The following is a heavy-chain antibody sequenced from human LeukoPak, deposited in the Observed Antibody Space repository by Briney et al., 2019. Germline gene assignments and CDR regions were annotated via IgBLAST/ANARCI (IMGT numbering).Heavy chain of an antibody. D-gene: IGHD3-10*01. CDR2: IYYSGST. Sequence: SETLSLTCTVSGGSISSDYWSWIRQPPGKGLEWIGYIYYSGSTNYNPSLKSRVTISVDTSKNPFSLKLTSVTAADTAVYYCARQQYASGNSYYLDYWGQGTLVTVSS. V-gene: IGHV4-59*08. CDR3: ARQQYASGNSYYLDY. J-gene: IGHJ4*02. CDR1: GGSISSDY.